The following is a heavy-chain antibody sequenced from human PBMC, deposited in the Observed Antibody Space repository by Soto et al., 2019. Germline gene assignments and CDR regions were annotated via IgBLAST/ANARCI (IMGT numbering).Heavy chain of an antibody. V-gene: IGHV4-39*01. J-gene: IGHJ4*02. CDR2: IYYSGST. Sequence: SETLSLTCTVSGGSISSSSYYWGWIRQPPGKGLEWIGSIYYSGSTYYNPSLKSRVTISVDTSKNQFSLKLSSVTAADTAVYYCARHLHRRRTTVYFDYWGQGTLVTVSS. D-gene: IGHD1-1*01. CDR1: GGSISSSSYY. CDR3: ARHLHRRRTTVYFDY.